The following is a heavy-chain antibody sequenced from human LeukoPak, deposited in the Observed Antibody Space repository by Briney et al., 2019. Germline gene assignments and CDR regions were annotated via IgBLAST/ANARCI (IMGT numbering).Heavy chain of an antibody. CDR3: ARGGQGRGYSYGSYYYYYMDV. CDR2: IYHSGST. D-gene: IGHD5-18*01. Sequence: SETLSLTCTVSGYSISSGYYWGWIRQPPGKGLEWIGSIYHSGSTYYNPSLKSRVTISVDTSKNQFSLKLSSVTAADTAVYYCARGGQGRGYSYGSYYYYYMDVWGKGTTVTVSS. J-gene: IGHJ6*03. CDR1: GYSISSGYY. V-gene: IGHV4-38-2*02.